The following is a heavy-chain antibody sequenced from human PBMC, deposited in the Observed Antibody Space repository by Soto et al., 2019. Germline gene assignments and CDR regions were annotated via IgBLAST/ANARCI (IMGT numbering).Heavy chain of an antibody. J-gene: IGHJ2*01. V-gene: IGHV1-69*13. CDR2: IIPIFGTA. Sequence: GASVKVSCKASGGTFSSYAISWVRQAPGQGLEWMGGIIPIFGTANYAQKFQGRVTITADESTSTAYMELSSLRSEDTAVYYCARAPTVTTTWYFDLWGRGTLVTVSS. CDR1: GGTFSSYA. D-gene: IGHD4-17*01. CDR3: ARAPTVTTTWYFDL.